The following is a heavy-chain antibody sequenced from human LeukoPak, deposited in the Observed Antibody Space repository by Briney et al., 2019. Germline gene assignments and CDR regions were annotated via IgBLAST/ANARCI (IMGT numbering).Heavy chain of an antibody. J-gene: IGHJ4*02. Sequence: GGSLRLSCAASGFTLRSYDVSWVRQAPGKGLEWVAATSGSGGNTYYADSVKGRFTISRDNSKNTLYLQMNSLRAEDTAVYYCAKEYSGYDFDYWGQGTLVTVSS. CDR1: GFTLRSYD. CDR3: AKEYSGYDFDY. D-gene: IGHD5-12*01. V-gene: IGHV3-23*01. CDR2: TSGSGGNT.